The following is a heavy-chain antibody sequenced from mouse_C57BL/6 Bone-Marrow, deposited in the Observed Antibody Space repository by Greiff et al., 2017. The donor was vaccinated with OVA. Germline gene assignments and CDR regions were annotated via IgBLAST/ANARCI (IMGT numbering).Heavy chain of an antibody. Sequence: VHLQPSLPSPFHPLPSPNISFNSSVYTAPDYYMNREKHSHGKSIEWIGDINPNNGGTSYNQKFKVKATLTVDKSSSTAYMERRTLTSQDSAVYYCARLAPPYDYDLYAMDYWGQGTSVTVSS. CDR2: INPNNGGT. V-gene: IGHV1-26*01. D-gene: IGHD2-4*01. CDR3: ARLAPPYDYDLYAMDY. CDR1: VYTAPDYY. J-gene: IGHJ4*01.